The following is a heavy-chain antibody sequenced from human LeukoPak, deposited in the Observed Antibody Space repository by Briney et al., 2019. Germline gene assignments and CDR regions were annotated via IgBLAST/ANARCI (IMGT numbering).Heavy chain of an antibody. CDR3: AREGSGSYPFDY. D-gene: IGHD1-26*01. CDR2: VSSGTI. Sequence: GGSLRLSCAVSGFIFSNYDMNWVRQAPGKGLEWISYVSSGTIYYADSVKGRFTISRDNAKNSLYLQMNSLRVEDTAVYYCAREGSGSYPFDYWGQGTLVTVSS. J-gene: IGHJ4*02. V-gene: IGHV3-48*01. CDR1: GFIFSNYD.